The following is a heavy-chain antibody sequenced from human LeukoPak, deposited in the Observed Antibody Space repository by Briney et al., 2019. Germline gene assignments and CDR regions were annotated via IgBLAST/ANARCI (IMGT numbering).Heavy chain of an antibody. J-gene: IGHJ4*02. V-gene: IGHV3-30*02. CDR1: GFTFSSYG. Sequence: PGGSLRLSCAASGFTFSSYGMHWVRQAPGKGLEWVAFIRYDGSNKYYADSVKGRFTISRDNSKNTLYLQMNSLRAEDTAVYYCAKVMLDSSLLHDYWGQGTLVTVSS. CDR2: IRYDGSNK. CDR3: AKVMLDSSLLHDY. D-gene: IGHD3-22*01.